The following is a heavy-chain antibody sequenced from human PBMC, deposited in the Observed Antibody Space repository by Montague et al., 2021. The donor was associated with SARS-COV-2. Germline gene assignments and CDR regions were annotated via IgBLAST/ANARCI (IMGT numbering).Heavy chain of an antibody. J-gene: IGHJ6*02. CDR1: GDSVSSNSAI. Sequence: CAISGDSVSSNSAIWSWLRQSPSTGLEWLGRTYYRSKWYNDYAVSVKSRISINPDTSKNQFSLQLNSVTPDDTAVYYCAGLKYGMDVWGQGTTVTVSS. CDR2: TYYRSKWYN. CDR3: AGLKYGMDV. V-gene: IGHV6-1*01.